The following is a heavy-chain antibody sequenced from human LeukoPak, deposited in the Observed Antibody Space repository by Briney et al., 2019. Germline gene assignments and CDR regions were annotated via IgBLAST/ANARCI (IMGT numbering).Heavy chain of an antibody. D-gene: IGHD4-23*01. V-gene: IGHV1-69*16. J-gene: IGHJ1*01. CDR2: IIPPLRTA. Sequence: SVKVSSKASGGTYRYNINWVRQAPGQGLEWMGGIIPPLRTANYAQQFQGRVTITTDDSTTTAYMELTSLTSEDAAVYYCTTYGGHLAEYFQHWGQGTLVAVSS. CDR3: TTYGGHLAEYFQH. CDR1: GGTYRYN.